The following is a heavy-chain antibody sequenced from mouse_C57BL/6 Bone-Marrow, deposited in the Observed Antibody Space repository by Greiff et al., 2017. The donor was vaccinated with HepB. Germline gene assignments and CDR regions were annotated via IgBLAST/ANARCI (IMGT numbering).Heavy chain of an antibody. D-gene: IGHD1-1*01. CDR3: ERSDGSRSCYWYFYF. J-gene: IGHJ1*03. CDR2: IYPGDGDT. CDR1: GYAFSSSW. V-gene: IGHV1-82*01. Sequence: VQLQQSGPELVKPGASVKISCKASGYAFSSSWMNWVKQRPGKGLEWIGRIYPGDGDTNYNGKFKGKATLTADKSSSTAYMQLSSLTSEDSAVYVCERSDGSRSCYWYFYFWGRGTTVTVSA.